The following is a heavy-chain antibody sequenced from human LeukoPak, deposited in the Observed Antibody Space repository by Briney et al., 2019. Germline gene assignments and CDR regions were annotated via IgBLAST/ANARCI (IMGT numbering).Heavy chain of an antibody. D-gene: IGHD2-21*01. Sequence: GGSLRLSCAASGFTVSSNYMSWVRQAPGKGLEWVSYISSSGSTIYYADSVKGRFTISRDNAKNSLYLQMNSLRAEDTAVYYCASCFCGPDAFDIWGQGTMVTVSS. CDR3: ASCFCGPDAFDI. CDR2: ISSSGSTI. CDR1: GFTVSSNY. V-gene: IGHV3-11*04. J-gene: IGHJ3*02.